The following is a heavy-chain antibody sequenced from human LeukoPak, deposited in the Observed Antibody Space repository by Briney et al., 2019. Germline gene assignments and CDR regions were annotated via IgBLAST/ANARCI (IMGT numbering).Heavy chain of an antibody. V-gene: IGHV3-33*01. D-gene: IGHD2-2*01. J-gene: IGHJ4*02. CDR3: ARGQLLFDY. Sequence: GGSLRLSCAASGFTFSGYGLHWVRQAPGKGLEWVAVIWYDGNKKYYAGSVKGRFTISRDNSKNTLYLQMNSLRAEDTAVYYCARGQLLFDYWGQGTLVTVSS. CDR2: IWYDGNKK. CDR1: GFTFSGYG.